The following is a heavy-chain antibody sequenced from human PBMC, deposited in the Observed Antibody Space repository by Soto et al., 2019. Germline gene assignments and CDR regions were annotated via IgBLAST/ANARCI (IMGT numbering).Heavy chain of an antibody. CDR3: SRQGGAHYVSSGYHYAIDY. J-gene: IGHJ4*02. V-gene: IGHV5-10-1*01. CDR1: GYTFTDNW. D-gene: IGHD3-22*01. CDR2: IDLSDSYT. Sequence: LGESLKISCQGSGYTFTDNWITWVRQMPGKGLEWMGRIDLSDSYTSYSPSFQGHVSFSADKSINTAYLQWSSLRASDTAVYYCSRQGGAHYVSSGYHYAIDYWGQGTPVTVSS.